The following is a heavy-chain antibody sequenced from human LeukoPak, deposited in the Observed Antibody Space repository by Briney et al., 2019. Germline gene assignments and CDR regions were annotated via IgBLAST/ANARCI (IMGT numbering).Heavy chain of an antibody. CDR1: GGSFSGYY. J-gene: IGHJ4*02. CDR3: ARARELRYYYDSSGYYLDY. Sequence: SETLSLTCAVCGGSFSGYYWSWIRQPPGKGLEWIGEINHSGSTNYNPSLKSRVTISVDTSKNQFSLKLSSVTAADTAVYYCARARELRYYYDSSGYYLDYWGQGTLVTVSS. D-gene: IGHD3-22*01. CDR2: INHSGST. V-gene: IGHV4-34*01.